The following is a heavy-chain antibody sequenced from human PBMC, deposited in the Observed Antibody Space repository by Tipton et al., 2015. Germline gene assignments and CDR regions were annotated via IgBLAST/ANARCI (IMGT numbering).Heavy chain of an antibody. D-gene: IGHD2-8*01. Sequence: GLVKPSETLSLTCTVSGGSISRSYWNWIRQSLGKGLEWIGYVYYSGYTNYNPSLMSRVTISVDRSQNQISLKLSSVTAADTAFYYCARDEYADYRGPFHQWGQGPLVTVSS. CDR3: ARDEYADYRGPFHQ. CDR1: GGSISRSY. CDR2: VYYSGYT. J-gene: IGHJ1*01. V-gene: IGHV4-59*01.